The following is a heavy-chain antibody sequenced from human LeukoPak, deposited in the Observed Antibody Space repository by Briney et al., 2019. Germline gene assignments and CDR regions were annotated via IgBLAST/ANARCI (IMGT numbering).Heavy chain of an antibody. D-gene: IGHD2-15*01. CDR2: IYPGDSDS. J-gene: IGHJ4*02. CDR1: GYSFTSYW. Sequence: GASLKISCKGSGYSFTSYWIGWVRQMPGKGLEWMGIIYPGDSDSRNSPSFQGQVTISADKSISTAYLQWSSLEASDTAMYYCARRRPGYCSGGSCYGYHFDYWGQGTLVTVSS. V-gene: IGHV5-51*01. CDR3: ARRRPGYCSGGSCYGYHFDY.